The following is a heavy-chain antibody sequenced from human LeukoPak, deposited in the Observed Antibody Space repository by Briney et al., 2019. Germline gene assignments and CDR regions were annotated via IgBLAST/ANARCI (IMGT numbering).Heavy chain of an antibody. D-gene: IGHD2-2*01. CDR1: GGSISSSSYY. Sequence: PSETLSLTCTVSGGSISSSSYYWGWIRQPRGKGVEWIESIYYSGSTYYHPSLKSRVTISVDTSKNQFSLKLSSVTAADTAVYYCARLRGSSINIWGQGTMVTASS. J-gene: IGHJ3*02. CDR3: ARLRGSSINI. CDR2: IYYSGST. V-gene: IGHV4-39*01.